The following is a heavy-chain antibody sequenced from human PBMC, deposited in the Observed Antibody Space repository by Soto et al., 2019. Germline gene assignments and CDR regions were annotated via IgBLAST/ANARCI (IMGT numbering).Heavy chain of an antibody. D-gene: IGHD6-19*01. V-gene: IGHV3-30*18. CDR1: GFTFRTYG. CDR3: SQEAPGGWHFLDN. J-gene: IGHJ4*02. CDR2: MSYDGRQK. Sequence: QVQLVESGGGVVQPGRSLRLSCAASGFTFRTYGMHWVRQAPGKGLEWVAFMSYDGRQKYYADSVKGRFTISRDNSKNTQDLQMNSLATEDTAVYFCSQEAPGGWHFLDNWGQGTLVTVSS.